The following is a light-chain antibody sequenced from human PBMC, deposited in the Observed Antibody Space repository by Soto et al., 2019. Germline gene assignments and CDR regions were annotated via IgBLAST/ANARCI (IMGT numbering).Light chain of an antibody. J-gene: IGLJ2*01. V-gene: IGLV6-57*02. CDR3: QSFDGNNYVV. CDR2: EDN. Sequence: NFMLTQPHSVSESPGKTVTISCTGSSGSIASTYVQWYQQRPGSAPTTVIYEDNQRPSGVPDRFSGSIDGSSNSASLTISGLRTEDEADYYCQSFDGNNYVVFGGGTKLTVL. CDR1: SGSIASTY.